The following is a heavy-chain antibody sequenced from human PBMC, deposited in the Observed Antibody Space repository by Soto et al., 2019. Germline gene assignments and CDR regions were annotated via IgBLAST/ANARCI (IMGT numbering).Heavy chain of an antibody. CDR2: ISYDGNKK. CDR1: GFTLSSYS. Sequence: QVQLVESGGGVVQPGRSLRLSCAASGFTLSSYSMHWVRQAPGKGLEWVGVISYDGNKKYYRDSVKGRFSISRDTSNNPVPQQMNSLRPEDTAVYYRARSVAVAGLYYWGQGTLDTVSS. CDR3: ARSVAVAGLYY. J-gene: IGHJ4*02. D-gene: IGHD6-19*01. V-gene: IGHV3-30-3*01.